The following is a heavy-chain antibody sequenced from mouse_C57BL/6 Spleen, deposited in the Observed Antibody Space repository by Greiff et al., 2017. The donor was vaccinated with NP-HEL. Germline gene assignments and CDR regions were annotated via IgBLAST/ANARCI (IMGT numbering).Heavy chain of an antibody. CDR2: ISDGGSYT. D-gene: IGHD1-1*01. J-gene: IGHJ3*01. V-gene: IGHV5-4*03. CDR1: GFTFSSYA. CDR3: ERSEFITRAWFAY. Sequence: EVKLMESGGGLVKPGGSLKLSCAASGFTFSSYAMSWVRQTPEKRLEWVATISDGGSYTYYPDNVKGRFTISRDNAKNNLYLQMSHLRSEDTAMYYCERSEFITRAWFAYWGQGTLVTVSA.